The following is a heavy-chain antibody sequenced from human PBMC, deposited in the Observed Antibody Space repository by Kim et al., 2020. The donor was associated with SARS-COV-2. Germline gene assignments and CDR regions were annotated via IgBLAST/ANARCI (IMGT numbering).Heavy chain of an antibody. CDR2: MAEPGRLK. CDR3: PRAGGFGPVDY. D-gene: IGHD3-3*01. CDR1: GFRFNEYW. V-gene: IGHV3-7*01. J-gene: IGHJ4*02. Sequence: GGSLRLSCAASGFRFNEYWMSWVRQTPGGGLERVANMAEPGRLKFYGGSVEGRFTISRDNAKTPVYLQMTGLRDADPAPYFFPRAGGFGPVDYWGPGIL.